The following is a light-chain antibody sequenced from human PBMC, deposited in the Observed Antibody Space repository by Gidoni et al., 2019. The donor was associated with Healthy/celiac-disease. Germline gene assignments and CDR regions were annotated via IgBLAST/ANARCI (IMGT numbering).Light chain of an antibody. CDR1: SGHSSYA. V-gene: IGLV4-69*01. Sequence: QLVLTQSPSASASLGASVKLTCTLSSGHSSYAIAWHPQQPEKGPRYLMKLNSDGSHSKGDVIPDRFSGSSSGAERYLTISSLQSEDEADYYFQTWGTGIQVFGGGTKLTVL. J-gene: IGLJ3*02. CDR2: LNSDGSH. CDR3: QTWGTGIQV.